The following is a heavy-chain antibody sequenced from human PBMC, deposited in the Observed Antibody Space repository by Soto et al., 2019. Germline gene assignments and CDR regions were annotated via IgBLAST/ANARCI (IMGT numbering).Heavy chain of an antibody. CDR1: GYTFTSYD. Sequence: ASVKVSCKASGYTFTSYDINWVRQATGQGLEWMGWMNPNSGNTGYAQKFQGRVTMTRNTSISTAYMELSSLRSEDTAVYYCARGNKVVVYYYYDSSGYPWFDPWGQGTLVTVSS. V-gene: IGHV1-8*01. D-gene: IGHD3-22*01. J-gene: IGHJ5*02. CDR3: ARGNKVVVYYYYDSSGYPWFDP. CDR2: MNPNSGNT.